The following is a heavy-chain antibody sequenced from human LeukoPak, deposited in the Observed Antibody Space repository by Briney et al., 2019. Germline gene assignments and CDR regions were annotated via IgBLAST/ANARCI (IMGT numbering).Heavy chain of an antibody. Sequence: SETLSLTCTVSGGSISSYYWSWIRQPPGKGLEWIGYIYYSGSTNYNPSLKSRVTISVDTSKNQFSLKLSSVTVADTAVYYCARDRGMCWFDPWGQGTLVTVSS. CDR3: ARDRGMCWFDP. D-gene: IGHD6-13*01. CDR1: GGSISSYY. CDR2: IYYSGST. J-gene: IGHJ5*02. V-gene: IGHV4-59*12.